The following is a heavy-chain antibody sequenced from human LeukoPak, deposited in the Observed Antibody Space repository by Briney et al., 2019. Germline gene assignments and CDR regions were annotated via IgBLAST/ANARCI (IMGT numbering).Heavy chain of an antibody. CDR3: ARPKNGYDY. CDR2: ISSSGTTI. Sequence: GGSLRLSCAASGFTFSSYEMNWVRQAPGKGLEWVSYISSSGTTIYYADSVKGRFTISRDNAKNSLSLQMNSLRAEDTAVYYCARPKNGYDYWGQGTLVTVSS. D-gene: IGHD5-24*01. CDR1: GFTFSSYE. V-gene: IGHV3-48*03. J-gene: IGHJ4*02.